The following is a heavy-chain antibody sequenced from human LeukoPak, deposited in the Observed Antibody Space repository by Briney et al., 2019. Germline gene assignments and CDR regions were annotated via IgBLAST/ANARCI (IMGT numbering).Heavy chain of an antibody. Sequence: GESLKISCKGSGYSFTNYWNGWVRQMPGKGLEWMGIIYPGDSDTRYSPSFQGQVTISADKSISTAYLQWSSLKASDTAMYYCARLVDTSMARFDYWGQGTPVTVSS. CDR1: GYSFTNYW. J-gene: IGHJ4*02. CDR3: ARLVDTSMARFDY. CDR2: IYPGDSDT. D-gene: IGHD5-18*01. V-gene: IGHV5-51*01.